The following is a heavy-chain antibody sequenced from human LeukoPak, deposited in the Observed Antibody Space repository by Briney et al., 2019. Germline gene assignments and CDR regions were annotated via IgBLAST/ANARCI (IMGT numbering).Heavy chain of an antibody. CDR1: GFTFSSYS. J-gene: IGHJ6*02. CDR2: ISSSSSYI. D-gene: IGHD3-3*01. Sequence: PGGSLRLSCAASGFTFSSYSMNWVRQAPGKGLEWVSSISSSSSYIYYADSVKGRFTISRDNAKNSLYLQMNSLRAEDTAVYYCARDYDEGYYYGMDVWGQGTTVTVSS. V-gene: IGHV3-21*01. CDR3: ARDYDEGYYYGMDV.